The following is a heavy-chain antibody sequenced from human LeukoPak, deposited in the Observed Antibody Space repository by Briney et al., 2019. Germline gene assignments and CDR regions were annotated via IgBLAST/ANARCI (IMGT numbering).Heavy chain of an antibody. Sequence: GGSLRLSCAASGFTFSSYWMHWVRQAPGKGLEWVSRINSDGSSTSYADSVKGRFTISRDNAKNTLYLQMNSLRAEDTAVYYCARDPRGYYYDSSGSYWGQGTLVTVSS. D-gene: IGHD3-22*01. J-gene: IGHJ4*02. CDR2: INSDGSST. CDR3: ARDPRGYYYDSSGSY. V-gene: IGHV3-74*01. CDR1: GFTFSSYW.